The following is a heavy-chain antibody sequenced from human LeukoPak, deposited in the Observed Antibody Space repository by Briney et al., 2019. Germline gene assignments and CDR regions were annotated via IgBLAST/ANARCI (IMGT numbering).Heavy chain of an antibody. CDR3: AKSLPYSRYRVQGYYAFDI. Sequence: PGRSLRLSCAASGFTFSSYGMLWVRQAPGKGLEWVAVISYDGSNKYYADSVKGRFTISRDNSKNTLYLQMNSLSAEDTAVYYCAKSLPYSRYRVQGYYAFDIWGQGTMVTVSS. CDR2: ISYDGSNK. CDR1: GFTFSSYG. D-gene: IGHD3-10*01. J-gene: IGHJ3*02. V-gene: IGHV3-30*18.